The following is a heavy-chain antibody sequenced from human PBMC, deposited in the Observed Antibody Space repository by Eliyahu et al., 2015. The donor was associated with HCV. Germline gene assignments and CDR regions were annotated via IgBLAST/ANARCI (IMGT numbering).Heavy chain of an antibody. D-gene: IGHD6-13*01. CDR1: XYSISSGYY. V-gene: IGHV4-38-2*01. Sequence: QVQLQESGPGLVKPSETLSLTCAVSXYSISSGYYXGWXRQPPGKGLXWIGSIYLSGSTYYNPSLKSRVTISVDTSKNQFSLKLSSVTAADTAVYYCARRVHRGSWYDYFDYWGQGTLVTVSS. J-gene: IGHJ4*02. CDR3: ARRVHRGSWYDYFDY. CDR2: IYLSGST.